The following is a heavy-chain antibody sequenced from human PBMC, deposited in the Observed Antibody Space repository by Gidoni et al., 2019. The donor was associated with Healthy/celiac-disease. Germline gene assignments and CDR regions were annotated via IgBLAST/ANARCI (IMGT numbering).Heavy chain of an antibody. V-gene: IGHV4-59*01. D-gene: IGHD3-3*01. CDR1: AGSISSYY. Sequence: QVQLQESGPGLVKPSETLSLTCTVSAGSISSYYWSWIRQPPGKGLEWIGYIYYSGSTNYNPSLKSRVTISVDTSKNQFSLKLSSVTAADTAVYYCARVGEWLLGSRFDPWGQGTLVTVSS. J-gene: IGHJ5*02. CDR3: ARVGEWLLGSRFDP. CDR2: IYYSGST.